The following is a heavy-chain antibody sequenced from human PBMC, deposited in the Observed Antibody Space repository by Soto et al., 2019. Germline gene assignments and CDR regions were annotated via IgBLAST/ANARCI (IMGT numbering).Heavy chain of an antibody. CDR2: IYYSGST. CDR3: AKALNWNQSPPDAFDL. J-gene: IGHJ3*01. D-gene: IGHD1-1*01. CDR1: GGSISSYY. V-gene: IGHV4-59*01. Sequence: PSETLSLTCTVSGGSISSYYWSWIRQPPGKGLEWIGYIYYSGSTNYNPSLKSRVTISVDTSKNQFSLKLSSVTAADTAVYYCAKALNWNQSPPDAFDLWGQGTMVTVSS.